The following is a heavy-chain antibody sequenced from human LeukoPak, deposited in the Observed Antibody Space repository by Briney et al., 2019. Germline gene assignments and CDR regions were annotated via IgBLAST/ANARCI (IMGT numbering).Heavy chain of an antibody. D-gene: IGHD2-15*01. CDR1: GGSFSDYC. J-gene: IGHJ6*03. CDR3: ARSVEGYCRGGSCYYYSYYMDV. V-gene: IGHV4-34*01. Sequence: SETLSLTCAVYGGSFSDYCWSWIRQPPGKGLEWIGEINHSGSTNYNPSLKSRVTISVDTSKNQFSLKLSSVTAADTAVYYCARSVEGYCRGGSCYYYSYYMDVWGKGTTVTISS. CDR2: INHSGST.